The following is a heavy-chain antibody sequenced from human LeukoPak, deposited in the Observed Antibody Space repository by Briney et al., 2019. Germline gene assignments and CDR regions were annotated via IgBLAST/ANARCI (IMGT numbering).Heavy chain of an antibody. CDR3: ARDYYGSGSFSGH. Sequence: ASVTVSFTASGYTFTDYYMHWLRQAPGQGLEWMGWINPKSGDTNYAQKFQGRVTMTRDTSISTAYMELSRLTSDDTAVYYCARDYYGSGSFSGHWGQGTLVTVSS. J-gene: IGHJ4*02. CDR2: INPKSGDT. V-gene: IGHV1-2*02. D-gene: IGHD3-10*01. CDR1: GYTFTDYY.